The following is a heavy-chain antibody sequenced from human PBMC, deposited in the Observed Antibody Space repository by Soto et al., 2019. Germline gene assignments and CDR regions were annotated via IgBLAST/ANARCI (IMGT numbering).Heavy chain of an antibody. D-gene: IGHD3-22*01. J-gene: IGHJ4*02. CDR2: TIPTFNTG. Sequence: QVQLVQSGAEVKKPGSSVKVSCKASGGTFSNSPISWVRQAPGQGREWMGGTIPTFNTGNYAQKFQGRLPITADKSTNTAYMELSSLRSEDTAVYYCARRTSSGYYRYFDSWGQGTLVTVSS. V-gene: IGHV1-69*06. CDR3: ARRTSSGYYRYFDS. CDR1: GGTFSNSP.